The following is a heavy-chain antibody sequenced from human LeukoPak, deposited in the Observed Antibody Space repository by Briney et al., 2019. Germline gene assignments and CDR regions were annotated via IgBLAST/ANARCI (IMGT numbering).Heavy chain of an antibody. CDR1: GGSFSGYY. CDR2: INHSGST. J-gene: IGHJ5*02. CDR3: ARGRKGHSSGYYYSQHPFNWFDP. V-gene: IGHV4-34*01. Sequence: SETLSLTCAVYGGSFSGYYWSWIRQPPGKGLEWIGEINHSGSTNYNPSLKSRVTISVDTSKNQFSLKLSSVTAADTAVYYCARGRKGHSSGYYYSQHPFNWFDPWGQGTLVTVSS. D-gene: IGHD3-22*01.